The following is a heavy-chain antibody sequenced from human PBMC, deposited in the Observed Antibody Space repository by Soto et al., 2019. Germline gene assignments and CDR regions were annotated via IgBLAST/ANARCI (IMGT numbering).Heavy chain of an antibody. CDR2: IYHSGST. J-gene: IGHJ4*02. V-gene: IGHV4-30-2*01. Sequence: PSETLSLTCAVSGGSISSGGYSWSWIRQPPGKGLEWIGYIYHSGSTYYNPSLKSRVTISIDRSKNQFSLKLSSVTAADTAVYYCATDLTQAAAYPLTDYWGQGTLVTVSS. CDR1: GGSISSGGYS. CDR3: ATDLTQAAAYPLTDY. D-gene: IGHD6-13*01.